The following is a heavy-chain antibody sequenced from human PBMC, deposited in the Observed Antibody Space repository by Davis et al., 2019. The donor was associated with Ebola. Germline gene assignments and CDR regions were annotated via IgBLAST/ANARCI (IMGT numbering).Heavy chain of an antibody. Sequence: ESLKISCAASGFIVSSYYMSWIRQPPGKGLEWIGTIYYSGSTYSNASLKGRVTMSVNTSKNQFSLKLLSVTAADTAMYYCARHQGAYYSDYWGQGTLVTVSP. J-gene: IGHJ4*02. CDR1: GFIVSSYY. D-gene: IGHD3-10*01. V-gene: IGHV4-39*01. CDR3: ARHQGAYYSDY. CDR2: IYYSGST.